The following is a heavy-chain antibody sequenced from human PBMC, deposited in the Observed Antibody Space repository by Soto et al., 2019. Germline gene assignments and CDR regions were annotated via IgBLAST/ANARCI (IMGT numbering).Heavy chain of an antibody. J-gene: IGHJ4*02. CDR1: GYTFTRSG. Sequence: ASVKVSCKASGYTFTRSGISWVRQASGQGLEWMGWISTYNGDTNYAQTFQGRVTMTTDTSTSTVHMEVRSLRSDDTAVYYCARVGSIVAGRPFDYWGQGTLVTVS. CDR2: ISTYNGDT. V-gene: IGHV1-18*01. CDR3: ARVGSIVAGRPFDY. D-gene: IGHD5-12*01.